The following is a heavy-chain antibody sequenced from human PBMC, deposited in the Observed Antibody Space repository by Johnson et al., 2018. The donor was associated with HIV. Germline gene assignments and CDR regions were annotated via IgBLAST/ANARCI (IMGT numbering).Heavy chain of an antibody. J-gene: IGHJ3*02. CDR1: GFTFDDYA. D-gene: IGHD5-24*01. Sequence: VLLVESGGGLVQPGRSLRLSCAASGFTFDDYAMHWVRQAPGKGLEWVSSITGSGGNTYDADSVKGRFTISRDNSKNTLYLQMNSLRAEDTAVYYCARDHSRDEAFDIWGQGTMVTVSS. CDR2: ITGSGGNT. V-gene: IGHV3-23*04. CDR3: ARDHSRDEAFDI.